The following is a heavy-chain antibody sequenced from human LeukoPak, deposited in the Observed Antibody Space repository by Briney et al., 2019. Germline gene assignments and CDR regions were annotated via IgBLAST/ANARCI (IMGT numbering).Heavy chain of an antibody. V-gene: IGHV3-21*01. CDR2: ISSSSSYI. CDR1: GFTFSSYS. D-gene: IGHD1-26*01. Sequence: PGGSLRLSCAASGFTFSSYSMNWVRQAPGKGLEWVSSISSSSSYIYYADSVKGRFTISRDNAKNSPYLQMNSLRAEDTAVYYCARVGVVGATGAFDIWGQGTMVTVSS. J-gene: IGHJ3*02. CDR3: ARVGVVGATGAFDI.